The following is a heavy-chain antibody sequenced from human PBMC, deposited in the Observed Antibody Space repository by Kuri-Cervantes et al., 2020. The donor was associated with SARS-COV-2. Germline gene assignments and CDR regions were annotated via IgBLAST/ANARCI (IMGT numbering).Heavy chain of an antibody. J-gene: IGHJ6*03. D-gene: IGHD1-26*01. CDR1: GFTFSNAW. CDR2: IKSKTDGGTT. CDR3: TTVVPIRVPYYYYMDV. Sequence: GGSLRLSCAASGFTFSNAWMSWVRQAPGKGLEWVGRIKSKTDGGTTDYAAPVKGRFTISRDDSKNTLYLQMNSLKTEDTAVYYCTTVVPIRVPYYYYMDVWGKGTTVTVSS. V-gene: IGHV3-15*01.